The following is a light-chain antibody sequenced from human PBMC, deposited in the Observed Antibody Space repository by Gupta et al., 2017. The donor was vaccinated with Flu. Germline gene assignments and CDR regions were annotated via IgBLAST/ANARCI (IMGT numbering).Light chain of an antibody. CDR1: QGVSTW. CDR3: QQANSFPRT. J-gene: IGKJ1*01. CDR2: SAS. V-gene: IGKV1-12*01. Sequence: SCVCATVGDRVNMTCRESQGVSTWLAWYQQKPGEAPKVLIKSASKWQSGVPARFSGGGSGTDFTLTISSLQPEDVATYYCQQANSFPRTFGQGTKVEI.